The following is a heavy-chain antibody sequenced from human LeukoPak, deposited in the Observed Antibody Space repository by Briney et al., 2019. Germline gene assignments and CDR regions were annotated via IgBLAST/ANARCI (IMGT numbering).Heavy chain of an antibody. CDR1: GFTFSSYA. Sequence: AGGSLRLSCAASGFTFSSYAMSWVRQAPGKGLEWVAVISYDGSNKYYADSVKGRFTISRDNSKNTLYLQMNSLRAEDTAVYYCVGYSSGWYRYERHYFDYWGQGTLVTVSS. D-gene: IGHD6-19*01. J-gene: IGHJ4*02. V-gene: IGHV3-30*03. CDR3: VGYSSGWYRYERHYFDY. CDR2: ISYDGSNK.